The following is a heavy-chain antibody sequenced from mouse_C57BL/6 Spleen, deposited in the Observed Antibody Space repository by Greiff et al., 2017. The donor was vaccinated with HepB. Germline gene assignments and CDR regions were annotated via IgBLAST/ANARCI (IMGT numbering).Heavy chain of an antibody. D-gene: IGHD2-4*01. V-gene: IGHV5-6*01. CDR1: GFTFSSYG. J-gene: IGHJ2*01. CDR2: ISSGGSYT. CDR3: ARIYYDYYYFDY. Sequence: EVQVVESGGDLVKPGGSLKLSCAASGFTFSSYGMSWVRQTPDKRLEWVATISSGGSYTYYPDSVKGRFTISRDNAKNTLYLQMSSLKSEDTAMYYCARIYYDYYYFDYWGQGTTLTVSS.